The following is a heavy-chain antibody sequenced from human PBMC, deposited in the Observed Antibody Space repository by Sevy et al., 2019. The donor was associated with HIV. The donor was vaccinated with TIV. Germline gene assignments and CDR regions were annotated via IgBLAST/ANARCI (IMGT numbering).Heavy chain of an antibody. V-gene: IGHV4-39*01. CDR2: VYYVGNS. CDR3: ARVAGGENYDYGIDV. CDR1: GGTITSSGHY. J-gene: IGHJ6*02. Sequence: SETLSLTCTVSGGTITSSGHYWGWIRQSPGKGLEWIGAVYYVGNSYANPSLTSRVTISADTSKNLFSLSLTSLTAADTAIYYCARVAGGENYDYGIDVWGLGTSVTVSS. D-gene: IGHD2-21*01.